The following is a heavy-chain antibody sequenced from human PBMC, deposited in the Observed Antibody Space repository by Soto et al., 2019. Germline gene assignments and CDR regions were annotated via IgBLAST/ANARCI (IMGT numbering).Heavy chain of an antibody. CDR3: ASSVDHYDSSGYYGDYFDY. CDR2: IIPIFGTA. Sequence: SVKVSCKASGGTFSSYAISWVRQAPGQRLEWMGGIIPIFGTANYAQKFQGRVTITADESTSTAYMELSSLRSEDTAVYYCASSVDHYDSSGYYGDYFDYWGQGTLVTVSS. V-gene: IGHV1-69*13. CDR1: GGTFSSYA. D-gene: IGHD3-22*01. J-gene: IGHJ4*02.